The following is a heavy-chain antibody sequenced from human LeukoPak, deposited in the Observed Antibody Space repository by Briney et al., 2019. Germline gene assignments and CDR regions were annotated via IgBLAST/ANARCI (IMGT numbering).Heavy chain of an antibody. CDR2: ISGSGGST. Sequence: GGSLRLSCAASGFTFSSYAMSWVRQAPGKGLEWVSAISGSGGSTCYADSVKGRFTISRDNSKNTLYLQMNSLRAEDTAVYYCAKGVVPAAMPNWFDPWGQGTLVTVSS. CDR3: AKGVVPAAMPNWFDP. CDR1: GFTFSSYA. J-gene: IGHJ5*02. V-gene: IGHV3-23*01. D-gene: IGHD2-2*01.